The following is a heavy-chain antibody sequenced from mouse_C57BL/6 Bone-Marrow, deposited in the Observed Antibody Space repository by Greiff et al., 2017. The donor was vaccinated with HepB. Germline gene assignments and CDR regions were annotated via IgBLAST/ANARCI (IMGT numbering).Heavy chain of an antibody. CDR3: ARKRGYWYCDV. V-gene: IGHV1-47*01. Sequence: QVQLLQSGAELVKPGASLQLSCQASGFTFTTYPISWMKQTHGKSLEWIGNFHPYNDDTKYNEKFKGKATLTVEKSSSTVYLELSRLTSEDSAVYYCARKRGYWYCDVWGTGTTVTVSS. J-gene: IGHJ1*03. CDR1: GFTFTTYP. CDR2: FHPYNDDT.